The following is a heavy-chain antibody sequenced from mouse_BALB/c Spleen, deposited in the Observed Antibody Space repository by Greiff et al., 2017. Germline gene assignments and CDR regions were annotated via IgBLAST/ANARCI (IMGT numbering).Heavy chain of an antibody. CDR3: ARGWIYYAMDY. J-gene: IGHJ4*01. CDR2: IYPGDGDT. D-gene: IGHD2-3*01. V-gene: IGHV1-80*01. Sequence: QVQLKESGAELVRPGSSVKISCKASGYAFSSYWMNWVKQRPGQGLEWIGQIYPGDGDTNYNGKFKGKATLTADKSSSTAYMQLSSLTSEDSAVYFCARGWIYYAMDYWGQGTSVTVSS. CDR1: GYAFSSYW.